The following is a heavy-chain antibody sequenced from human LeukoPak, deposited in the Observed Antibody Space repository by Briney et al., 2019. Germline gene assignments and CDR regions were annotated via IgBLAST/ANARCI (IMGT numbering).Heavy chain of an antibody. D-gene: IGHD7-27*01. CDR2: INHSGSI. Sequence: SETLSLTCAVYGASFSYDYWSWIRQAPGKGLEWIGEINHSGSITYNPSLKGRATISAEKSKSQFSLRLTSVTAADTAVYYCAKGVWAPRFDSWGQGTLVTVSS. V-gene: IGHV4-34*01. CDR3: AKGVWAPRFDS. J-gene: IGHJ5*01. CDR1: GASFSYDY.